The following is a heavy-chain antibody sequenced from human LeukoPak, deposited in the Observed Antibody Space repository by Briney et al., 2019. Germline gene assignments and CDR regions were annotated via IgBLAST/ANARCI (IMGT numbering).Heavy chain of an antibody. CDR2: IYTTGNT. CDR1: GGSISSYY. CDR3: ARDARGWSGFDH. V-gene: IGHV4-4*07. D-gene: IGHD3-3*01. Sequence: SETLSLTCSVSGGSISSYYWSWIRQPAGKGREWIGRIYTTGNTDYNPSLKSRVTMSVDTSKNQFSLNLSSVTAADTAVYYCARDARGWSGFDHWGQGTLVTVSS. J-gene: IGHJ4*02.